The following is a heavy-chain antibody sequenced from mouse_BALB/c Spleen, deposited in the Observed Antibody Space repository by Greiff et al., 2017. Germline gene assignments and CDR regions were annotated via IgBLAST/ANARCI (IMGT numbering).Heavy chain of an antibody. J-gene: IGHJ4*01. CDR1: GFAFSSYD. Sequence: EVHLVESGGGLVKPGGSLKLSCAASGFAFSSYDMSWVRQTPEKRLEWVAYISSGGGSTYYPDTVKGRFTISRDNAKNTLYLQMSSLKSEDTAMYYCARAYYGNYAAMDYWGQGTSVTVSS. CDR2: ISSGGGST. V-gene: IGHV5-12-1*01. D-gene: IGHD2-10*01. CDR3: ARAYYGNYAAMDY.